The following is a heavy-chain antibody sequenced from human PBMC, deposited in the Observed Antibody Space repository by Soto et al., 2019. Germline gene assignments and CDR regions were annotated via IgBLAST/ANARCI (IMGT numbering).Heavy chain of an antibody. CDR2: ISGSGGNT. V-gene: IGHV3-23*01. Sequence: EVQLLESGGGLVQPGGSLRLSCAASGFTFSSYAMSWVRQAPGKGLAWVSSISGSGGNTYYADSVKGRFTISRDNSKNTLYLQMHSLRAEDTAVYYCAKDLNDFWSGSDYWGQGTLVTVSS. J-gene: IGHJ4*02. CDR1: GFTFSSYA. CDR3: AKDLNDFWSGSDY. D-gene: IGHD3-3*01.